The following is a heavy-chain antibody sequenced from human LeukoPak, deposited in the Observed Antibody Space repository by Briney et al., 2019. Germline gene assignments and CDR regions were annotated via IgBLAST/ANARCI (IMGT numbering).Heavy chain of an antibody. V-gene: IGHV4-59*08. CDR1: GGSINNFY. Sequence: SETLSLTCTVSGGSINNFYWSWIRQPPGKGLELMGYIFYSGSTNYNPSLESRGTISIDTSKNQFSLKVNSLTAADTAVYYCARTGYYASGSSYYYGMDVWGQGTTVTVSS. CDR2: IFYSGST. CDR3: ARTGYYASGSSYYYGMDV. J-gene: IGHJ6*02. D-gene: IGHD3-10*01.